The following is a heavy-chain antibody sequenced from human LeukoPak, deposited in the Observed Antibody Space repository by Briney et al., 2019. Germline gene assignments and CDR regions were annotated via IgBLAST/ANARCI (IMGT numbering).Heavy chain of an antibody. D-gene: IGHD3-22*01. CDR2: MYYNGGP. CDR3: ARADSSGYSIFGY. J-gene: IGHJ4*02. CDR1: GGSISGYS. Sequence: PSETLSLTCTVSGGSISGYSWSWIRQPPGKGLEWIGYMYYNGGPTYNPSLESRVTISADTSKNQRSLKLTSVTAADTAVYYCARADSSGYSIFGYWGQGTLVTVSS. V-gene: IGHV4-59*01.